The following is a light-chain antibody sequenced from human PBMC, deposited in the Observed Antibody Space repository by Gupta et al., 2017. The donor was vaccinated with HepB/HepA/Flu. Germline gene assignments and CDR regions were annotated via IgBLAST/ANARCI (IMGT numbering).Light chain of an antibody. CDR2: DAS. V-gene: IGKV3-11*01. J-gene: IGKJ4*01. CDR3: QQRSNSPPALT. Sequence: ECVLTHSPPTRSVSPGGRATLSCSASQRVRSYLAWYQQKPVQAPRLLIHDASNRATGIPARFSGSGSGTDFTLTISSLEPEDFAVYYCQQRSNSPPALTFGGGTKVEIK. CDR1: QRVRSY.